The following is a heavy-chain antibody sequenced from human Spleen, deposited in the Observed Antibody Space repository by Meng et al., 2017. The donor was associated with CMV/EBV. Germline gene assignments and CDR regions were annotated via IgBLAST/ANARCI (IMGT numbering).Heavy chain of an antibody. V-gene: IGHV1-69*10. CDR3: ARDAGAAVGIDS. D-gene: IGHD6-13*01. Sequence: SVKVSCKASGGTFSRDGISWVRQAPGQELEWMGGIIPILGLATYAEKFQGRVTITADKSTSTAYMELSSLRSEDTAMYYCARDAGAAVGIDSWGQGTLVTVSS. CDR2: IIPILGLA. J-gene: IGHJ5*01. CDR1: GGTFSRDG.